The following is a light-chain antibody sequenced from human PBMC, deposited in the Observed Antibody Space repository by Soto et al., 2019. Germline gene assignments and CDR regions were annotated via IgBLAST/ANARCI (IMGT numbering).Light chain of an antibody. Sequence: EIVLTQSPCTLSLSPGERATLSCRASQSVSNNYLAWYQQKPGQAPRLLVYAASNRPAGIPDRFSGSGSGTDFTLTIIRLEPEDFAVYYCQQYGTSPYTFGQGTKLEIK. CDR3: QQYGTSPYT. CDR1: QSVSNNY. J-gene: IGKJ2*01. CDR2: AAS. V-gene: IGKV3-20*01.